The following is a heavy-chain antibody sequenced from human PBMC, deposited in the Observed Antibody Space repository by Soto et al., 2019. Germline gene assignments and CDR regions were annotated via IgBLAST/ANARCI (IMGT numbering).Heavy chain of an antibody. CDR2: INIDGSTT. J-gene: IGHJ4*02. Sequence: EVQLVESGGGLVQPGGSLRLSCAASGFTFSSYWMHWVRQAPGKGLVWVSHINIDGSTTNYAGSVKGRFTISRDNAKNTLYLQMNSLTDEDTAVYYCARGGRGSDYWGQGTLVTVSS. CDR1: GFTFSSYW. D-gene: IGHD3-10*01. CDR3: ARGGRGSDY. V-gene: IGHV3-74*01.